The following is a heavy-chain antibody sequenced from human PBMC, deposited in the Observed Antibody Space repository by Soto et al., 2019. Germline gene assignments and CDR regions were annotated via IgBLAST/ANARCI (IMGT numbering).Heavy chain of an antibody. D-gene: IGHD3-3*01. Sequence: VQSGAVVKKPGASVTVSCSASGYPVTAYYMHWVRQAPGRGLEWMGGINPATGAAKYTQTFQGRVTMTRDTSTSTVFMELSGLTSEDTAVFYCASGGGVGVAGSAAFDMWGQGTLVTVSS. CDR3: ASGGGVGVAGSAAFDM. CDR2: INPATGAA. J-gene: IGHJ3*02. V-gene: IGHV1-2*02. CDR1: GYPVTAYY.